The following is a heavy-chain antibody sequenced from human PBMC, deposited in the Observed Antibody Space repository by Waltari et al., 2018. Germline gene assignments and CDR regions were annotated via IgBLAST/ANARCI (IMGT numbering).Heavy chain of an antibody. CDR1: GFSLRTSGVR. Sequence: QITLKASGPTLVTPTQTLTLTCPFSGFSLRTSGVRVGWLRQPPGKALEWLALIYWNDDKRYSPSLKSRLTITKDTSKIQVVLTMTNMDPVDTATCYCALPKNGFYAFDIWGQGTMVTVSS. D-gene: IGHD3-3*01. CDR2: IYWNDDK. CDR3: ALPKNGFYAFDI. J-gene: IGHJ3*02. V-gene: IGHV2-5*01.